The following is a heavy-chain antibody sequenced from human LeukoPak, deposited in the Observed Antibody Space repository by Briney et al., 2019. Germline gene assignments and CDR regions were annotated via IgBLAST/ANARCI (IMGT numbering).Heavy chain of an antibody. V-gene: IGHV1-69*06. J-gene: IGHJ5*02. D-gene: IGHD3-22*01. Sequence: SVKVSCKASGGTFSSYAISWVRQAPGQGLEWMGGIIPIFGTANYAQKFQGRVTITADKSTSTAYMELSSLRSEDTAVYYCARVTPNYYDSSGYKTWGQGTLVTVSS. CDR3: ARVTPNYYDSSGYKT. CDR2: IIPIFGTA. CDR1: GGTFSSYA.